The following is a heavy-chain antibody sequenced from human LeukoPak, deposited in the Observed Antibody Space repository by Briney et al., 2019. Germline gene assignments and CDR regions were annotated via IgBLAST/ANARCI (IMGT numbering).Heavy chain of an antibody. CDR3: TRMTTGHDY. CDR1: GVSFDDYY. D-gene: IGHD4-17*01. CDR2: INHSGYT. Sequence: PSETLSVTCAVSGVSFDDYYWAWVRQTPGKGLEWIGEINHSGYTNDSPSLKSRVTLSIDTSRKQFSLNLRSVTVADAGTYYCTRMTTGHDYWGQGTLVTVSS. J-gene: IGHJ4*02. V-gene: IGHV4-34*01.